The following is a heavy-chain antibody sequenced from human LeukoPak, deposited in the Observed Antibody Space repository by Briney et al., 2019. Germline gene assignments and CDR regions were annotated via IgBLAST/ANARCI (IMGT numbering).Heavy chain of an antibody. V-gene: IGHV4-34*01. J-gene: IGHJ4*02. Sequence: SETLSLTCAVYGGSFSGYYWSWIRQPPGKGLEWIGEINHSGSTNYNPSLKSRVTISVDTSKNQFSLKLSSVTAADTAVHYCARAPLPFASGVVCWGQGTLVTVSS. CDR1: GGSFSGYY. CDR3: ARAPLPFASGVVC. D-gene: IGHD3-10*01. CDR2: INHSGST.